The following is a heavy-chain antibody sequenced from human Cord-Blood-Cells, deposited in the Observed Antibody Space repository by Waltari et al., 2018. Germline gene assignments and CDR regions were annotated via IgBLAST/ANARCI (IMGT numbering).Heavy chain of an antibody. V-gene: IGHV1-2*02. CDR3: AIAVAGTNWFDP. CDR1: GYPLTGNY. D-gene: IGHD6-19*01. J-gene: IGHJ5*02. CDR2: INPSSGGT. Sequence: QVQLVQSGAEVKKPGASVKVSCKASGYPLTGNYMHWVRQAPGQGLEWMGWINPSSGGTNYAPKFQGRVTMTSDTSISTAYMELSRLRSDDTAVYYCAIAVAGTNWFDPWGQGTLVTVSS.